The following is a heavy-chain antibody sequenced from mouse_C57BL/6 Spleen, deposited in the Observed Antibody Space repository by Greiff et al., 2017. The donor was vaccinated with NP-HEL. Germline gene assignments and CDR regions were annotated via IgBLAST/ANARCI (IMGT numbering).Heavy chain of an antibody. D-gene: IGHD2-4*01. CDR3: ARERNDSHYAMDY. V-gene: IGHV5-4*01. CDR1: GFTFSSYA. CDR2: ISDGGSYT. Sequence: DVKLVESGGGLVKPGGSLKLSCAASGFTFSSYAMSWVRQTPEKRLEWVATISDGGSYTYYPDNVKGRFTISRDNAKNNLYLQMSHLKSEDTAMYYCARERNDSHYAMDYWGQGTSVTVSS. J-gene: IGHJ4*01.